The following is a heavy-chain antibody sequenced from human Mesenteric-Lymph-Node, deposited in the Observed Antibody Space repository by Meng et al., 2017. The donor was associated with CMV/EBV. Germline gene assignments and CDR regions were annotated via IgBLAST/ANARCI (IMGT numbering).Heavy chain of an antibody. Sequence: GESLKFSCAVSGFPFSSYWMHWVRQAPGEGLVWVARIDSDGSTTNYADSVRGRFTISRDNAKNTLYLQMNSLRDEDTAVYYCTTVYDFWRYWGQGTLVTVSS. J-gene: IGHJ4*02. CDR1: GFPFSSYW. V-gene: IGHV3-74*01. D-gene: IGHD3-3*01. CDR3: TTVYDFWRY. CDR2: IDSDGSTT.